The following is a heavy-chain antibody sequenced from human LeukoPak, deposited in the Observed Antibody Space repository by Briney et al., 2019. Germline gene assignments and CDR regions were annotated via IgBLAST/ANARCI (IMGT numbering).Heavy chain of an antibody. CDR3: AKSHGDYYGSGSPIDY. Sequence: GGSLRLSCAASGFTFSSYAMSWVRQAPGKGLEWVSAISGSGGSTYYADSVKGRFTISRDNSKNTLYLQMNSLRAEDTAVYYCAKSHGDYYGSGSPIDYWGQGTLVTVSS. D-gene: IGHD3-10*01. V-gene: IGHV3-23*01. J-gene: IGHJ4*02. CDR2: ISGSGGST. CDR1: GFTFSSYA.